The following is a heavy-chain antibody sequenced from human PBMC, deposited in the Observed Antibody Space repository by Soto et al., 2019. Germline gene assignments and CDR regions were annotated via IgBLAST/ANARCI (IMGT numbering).Heavy chain of an antibody. J-gene: IGHJ4*02. Sequence: SETLSLTCTVSGGSISSSSYYWGWIRQPPGKGLEWIGSIYYSGSTYYNPSLKSRVTISVDTSKNQFSLMLSSVTAADTAVYYCATYDILTKAFDYWGQGTLVTVSS. CDR3: ATYDILTKAFDY. CDR1: GGSISSSSYY. D-gene: IGHD3-9*01. CDR2: IYYSGST. V-gene: IGHV4-39*01.